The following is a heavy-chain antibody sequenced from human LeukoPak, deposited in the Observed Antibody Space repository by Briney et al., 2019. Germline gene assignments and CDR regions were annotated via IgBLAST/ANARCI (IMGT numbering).Heavy chain of an antibody. J-gene: IGHJ3*02. Sequence: ASVKVSCKASGYTFTGYYMHWVRQAPGRGLEWMGWINPNSGGTNYAQKFQGRVTMTRDTSISTAYMELSRLRSDDTAVYYCARGGKASYYDSSGTHDAFDIWGQGTMVTVSS. V-gene: IGHV1-2*02. CDR3: ARGGKASYYDSSGTHDAFDI. CDR2: INPNSGGT. CDR1: GYTFTGYY. D-gene: IGHD3-22*01.